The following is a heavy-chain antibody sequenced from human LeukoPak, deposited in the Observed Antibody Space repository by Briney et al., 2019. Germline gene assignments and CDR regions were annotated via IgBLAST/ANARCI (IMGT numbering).Heavy chain of an antibody. J-gene: IGHJ6*02. CDR1: GGSISSYY. V-gene: IGHV4-59*01. Sequence: KASETLSLTCTVSGGSISSYYWSWIRQPPGKGLEWIGYIYYSGSTNYNPSLKSRVTISVDTSKNQFSLKLSSVTAADTAVYYCARDPGPPPYGSGSYTDNYYYYGMDVWGQGTTVTVSS. D-gene: IGHD3-10*01. CDR3: ARDPGPPPYGSGSYTDNYYYYGMDV. CDR2: IYYSGST.